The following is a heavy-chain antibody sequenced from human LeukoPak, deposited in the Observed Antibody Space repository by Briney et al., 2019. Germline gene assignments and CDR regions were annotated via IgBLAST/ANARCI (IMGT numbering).Heavy chain of an antibody. CDR2: IYTSRST. CDR1: GGSLSSGSYY. Sequence: PSETLSLTCTVSGGSLSSGSYYWRCLRQPAGKGLECTGRIYTSRSTNYKPSLKSRVTISVYTSENQFSLKLSSVTAADTAVYYCARDRHYDFWSGYSVNYYYYYMDVWGKGTTVTVFS. J-gene: IGHJ6*03. D-gene: IGHD3-3*01. CDR3: ARDRHYDFWSGYSVNYYYYYMDV. V-gene: IGHV4-61*02.